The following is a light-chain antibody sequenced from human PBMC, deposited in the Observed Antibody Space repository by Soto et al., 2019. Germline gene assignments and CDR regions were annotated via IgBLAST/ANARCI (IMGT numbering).Light chain of an antibody. V-gene: IGKV3-20*01. CDR2: GAS. J-gene: IGKJ1*01. Sequence: EIVLRQSPETLSLSPGERAILSCRVSQSVISNYLAWYQLTPGQAPRLLIYGASSRATGIPDRFSGSGSGTDFSLTITRLEPEDFAVYYCQQYANTPLTFGQGTKVDIK. CDR1: QSVISNY. CDR3: QQYANTPLT.